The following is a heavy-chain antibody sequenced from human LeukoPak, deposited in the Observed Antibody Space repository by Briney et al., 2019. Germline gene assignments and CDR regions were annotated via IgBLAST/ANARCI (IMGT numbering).Heavy chain of an antibody. D-gene: IGHD3-22*01. V-gene: IGHV3-9*03. J-gene: IGHJ4*02. CDR3: AKDTSNGYLTFNYFSS. CDR2: ISWNSGNI. CDR1: GFTFDDYA. Sequence: PGGSLRLSCVASGFTFDDYAMHWVRQAPGKGLEWVSGISWNSGNIDYADSVKGRFTISRDNAKNSLCLEMNSLIVEDMAFYYCAKDTSNGYLTFNYFSSWGQGTLVTVSS.